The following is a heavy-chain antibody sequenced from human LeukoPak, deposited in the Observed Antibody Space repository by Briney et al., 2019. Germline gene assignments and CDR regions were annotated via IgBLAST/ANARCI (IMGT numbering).Heavy chain of an antibody. V-gene: IGHV1-69*13. J-gene: IGHJ4*02. CDR2: IIPIFDTA. D-gene: IGHD1-26*01. CDR3: ASRVGAAPTYYFDY. CDR1: GGTFNSYT. Sequence: ASVKVSCKASGGTFNSYTVSWVRQAPGQGLEWIGGIIPIFDTANYAQKFQGRVTITADESTSTAYMELSSLRSEDTAVYYCASRVGAAPTYYFDYWGQGTLVTVSS.